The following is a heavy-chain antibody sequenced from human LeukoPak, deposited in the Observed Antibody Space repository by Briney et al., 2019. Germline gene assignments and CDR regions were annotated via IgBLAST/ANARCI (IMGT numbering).Heavy chain of an antibody. CDR1: GGTFSSYA. D-gene: IGHD2-15*01. CDR2: IIPIFGTA. J-gene: IGHJ5*02. CDR3: ARQVREYCSGGSCPNWFDP. V-gene: IGHV1-69*05. Sequence: SVKVSCKASGGTFSSYAISWVRQAPGQGLEWMGRIIPIFGTANYAQKFQGGVTITTDESTSTAYMELSSLRSEDTAVYYCARQVREYCSGGSCPNWFDPWAREPWSPSPQ.